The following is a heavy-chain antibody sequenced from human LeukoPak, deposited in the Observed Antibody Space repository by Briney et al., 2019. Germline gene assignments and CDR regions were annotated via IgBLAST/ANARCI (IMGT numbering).Heavy chain of an antibody. CDR1: GGSISSYY. D-gene: IGHD3-9*01. J-gene: IGHJ4*02. CDR2: IYYSGST. V-gene: IGHV4-59*08. CDR3: ARHKEGDDILTGYSFYFDY. Sequence: PSETLSLTCTVSGGSISSYYWSWIRQPPGKGLEWIGYIYYSGSTNSNPSLKSRVTISVDTSKNQFSLKLSSVTAADTAVYYCARHKEGDDILTGYSFYFDYWGQGTLVTVSS.